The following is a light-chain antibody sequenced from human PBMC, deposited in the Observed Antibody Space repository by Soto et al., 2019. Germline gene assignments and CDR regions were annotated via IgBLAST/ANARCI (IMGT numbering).Light chain of an antibody. CDR2: GAS. V-gene: IGKV3-15*01. Sequence: EIVMTQSPDTLSVSPGDRATLSCTASQTVSTNLAWYQQKPGQAPRLLIYGASTRAAGVPDRFSDSGSRTEFALTISSLQSEDFEVYDCQQYNSWPPLTFGQGTKVELK. CDR1: QTVSTN. J-gene: IGKJ1*01. CDR3: QQYNSWPPLT.